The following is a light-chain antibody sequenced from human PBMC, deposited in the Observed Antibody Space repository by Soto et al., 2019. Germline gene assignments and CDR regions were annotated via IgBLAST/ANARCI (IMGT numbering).Light chain of an antibody. V-gene: IGLV1-44*01. CDR3: CSYAGARSYV. Sequence: QSVLTQPPSASGTPGQTVTISCSGSSSNIGRHTVNWYQQVPGTAPRLLIYSNSLRPSGVPDRVSGSKSGTSASLTITGLQAEDEADYYCCSYAGARSYVFGTGTKVTVL. J-gene: IGLJ1*01. CDR1: SSNIGRHT. CDR2: SNS.